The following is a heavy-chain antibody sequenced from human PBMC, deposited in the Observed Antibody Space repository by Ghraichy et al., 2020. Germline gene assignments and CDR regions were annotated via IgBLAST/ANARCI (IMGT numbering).Heavy chain of an antibody. Sequence: SETLSLTCAVYGGSFSGYYWSWIRQPPGKGLEWIGEINHSGSTNYNPSLKSRVTISVDTSKNQFSLKLSSVTAADTAVYYCARVGVAPNCSSTSCQRPGYYYYYYMDVWGKGTTVTVSS. D-gene: IGHD2-2*01. V-gene: IGHV4-34*01. CDR3: ARVGVAPNCSSTSCQRPGYYYYYYMDV. CDR1: GGSFSGYY. J-gene: IGHJ6*03. CDR2: INHSGST.